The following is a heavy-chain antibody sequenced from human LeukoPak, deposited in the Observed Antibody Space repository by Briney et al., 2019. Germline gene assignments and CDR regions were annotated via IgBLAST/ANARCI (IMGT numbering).Heavy chain of an antibody. V-gene: IGHV1-2*02. Sequence: ASVKVSCKASGYTFSGTGWYLYWLRQAPGQGLECMGWIYPYTGATHYAEKFQGRVAMTRDTSISTAYMELSRLRPDDTAVYYCARDGPAQMVDFDYWGQGTLVTVSS. CDR2: IYPYTGAT. D-gene: IGHD3-10*01. CDR1: GYTFSGTGWY. J-gene: IGHJ4*02. CDR3: ARDGPAQMVDFDY.